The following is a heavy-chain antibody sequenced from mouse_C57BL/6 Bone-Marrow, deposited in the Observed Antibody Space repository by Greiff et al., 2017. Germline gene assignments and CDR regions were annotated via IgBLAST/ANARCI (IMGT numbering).Heavy chain of an antibody. CDR1: GYSFTGYY. D-gene: IGHD2-1*01. Sequence: EVQLQQSGPELVKPGASVKISCKASGYSFTGYYMNWLKQSPEQSLEWIGEINPSTGGPTYNQKFKAKATLTVDKSSSTAYMQLTSLTSEDSAVYYGARNGGDGNYGTLNDVWGTGTTVTVSS. J-gene: IGHJ1*03. CDR3: ARNGGDGNYGTLNDV. CDR2: INPSTGGP. V-gene: IGHV1-42*01.